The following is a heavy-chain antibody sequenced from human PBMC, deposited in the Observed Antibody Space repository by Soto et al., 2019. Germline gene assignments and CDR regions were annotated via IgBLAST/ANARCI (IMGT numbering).Heavy chain of an antibody. J-gene: IGHJ3*02. CDR2: IIPIFGST. Sequence: SVKVSCKASGVGFSNKAISWVRQAPGQGLEWMGQIIPIFGSTNYAQKFQGRVTITADDMELRSLTSEDTAIYFCARDRVVRGAHPDAFDIWGLGTMVTVSS. CDR1: GVGFSNKA. CDR3: ARDRVVRGAHPDAFDI. V-gene: IGHV1-69*13. D-gene: IGHD3-10*01.